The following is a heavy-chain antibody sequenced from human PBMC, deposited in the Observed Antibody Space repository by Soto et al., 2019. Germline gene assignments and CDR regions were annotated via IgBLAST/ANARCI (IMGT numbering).Heavy chain of an antibody. CDR1: GGSISSGDYY. J-gene: IGHJ3*02. V-gene: IGHV4-30-4*01. D-gene: IGHD6-13*01. CDR2: IYYSGST. CDR3: AREERAAAGKDSFDI. Sequence: PSETLSLTCTVSGGSISSGDYYWSWIRQPPGKGLEWIGYIYYSGSTYYNPSLKSRVTISVDTSKNQLSLTLSSVTAADTAVYYCAREERAAAGKDSFDIWGQGTMVTVSS.